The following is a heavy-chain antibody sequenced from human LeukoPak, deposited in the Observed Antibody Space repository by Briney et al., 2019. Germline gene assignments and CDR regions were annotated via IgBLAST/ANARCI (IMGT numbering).Heavy chain of an antibody. Sequence: PSETLSLTCTVSGGSISSSSYYWGWIRQPPGKGLEWIGSIYYSGSTYYNPSLKSRVTISVDTSKNQFSLKLSSVTAADTAVYYCAREWGSDDYWGQGTLVTVSS. CDR1: GGSISSSSYY. D-gene: IGHD7-27*01. CDR3: AREWGSDDY. V-gene: IGHV4-39*07. J-gene: IGHJ4*02. CDR2: IYYSGST.